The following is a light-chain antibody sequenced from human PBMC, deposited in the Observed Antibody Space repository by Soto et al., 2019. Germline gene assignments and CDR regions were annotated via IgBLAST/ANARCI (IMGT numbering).Light chain of an antibody. CDR2: DAS. J-gene: IGKJ5*01. CDR3: QQRADWPIT. V-gene: IGKV3-11*01. Sequence: EIVLTHSPCTLSLSPLERATLSFMASQYITIYLAWYQQKPGQAPRLLIYDASNRATGIPARFSGSGSGTDFTLTISSLEPDDFAVYYCQQRADWPITFGQGTRLEIK. CDR1: QYITIY.